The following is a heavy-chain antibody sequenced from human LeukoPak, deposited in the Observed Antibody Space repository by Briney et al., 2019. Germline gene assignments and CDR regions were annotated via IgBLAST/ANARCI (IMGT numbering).Heavy chain of an antibody. CDR1: GFTFSSYA. CDR2: ISGSGGST. CDR3: AKTKHYDFWSGYSETSGYYFDY. J-gene: IGHJ4*02. D-gene: IGHD3-3*01. Sequence: GRSLRLSCAASGFTFSSYAMSWVRQAPGKGLEWVSAISGSGGSTYYADSVKGRFTISRDNSKNTLYLQMNSLRAEDTAVYYCAKTKHYDFWSGYSETSGYYFDYWGQGTLVTVSS. V-gene: IGHV3-23*01.